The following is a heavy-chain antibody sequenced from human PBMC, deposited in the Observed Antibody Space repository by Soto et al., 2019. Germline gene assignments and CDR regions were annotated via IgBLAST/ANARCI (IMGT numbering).Heavy chain of an antibody. CDR1: GGSFSGYY. D-gene: IGHD5-18*01. CDR2: INHSGST. J-gene: IGHJ6*02. CDR3: ARPTGRVYRYGIPPGRYGMDG. Sequence: QVQVQQWGAGVLNPSGTLSLTCAVYGGSFSGYYWSCIRQPQGKVLEWIGEINHSGSTNYNPSLKSRITISVDTSKNQFSLKLSSVTSAGTAVYYCARPTGRVYRYGIPPGRYGMDGWGQGTTVTVSS. V-gene: IGHV4-34*01.